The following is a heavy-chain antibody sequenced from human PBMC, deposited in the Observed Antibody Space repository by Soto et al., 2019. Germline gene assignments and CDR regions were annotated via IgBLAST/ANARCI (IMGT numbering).Heavy chain of an antibody. CDR2: ISDYGANT. CDR3: AKGFSGHYYDF. V-gene: IGHV3-23*01. D-gene: IGHD3-22*01. Sequence: EVQVLESGGGLVQPGGSLRLSCAASGFMSWVRQAPGKGLEWVSAISDYGANTYYVDSVNGRFTITRDNAKNTLYLQMTRLRAEDTAVYYCAKGFSGHYYDFRGQGTLGTVSS. CDR1: GF. J-gene: IGHJ4*02.